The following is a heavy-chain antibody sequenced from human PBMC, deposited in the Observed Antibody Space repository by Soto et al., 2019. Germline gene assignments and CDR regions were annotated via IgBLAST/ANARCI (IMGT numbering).Heavy chain of an antibody. CDR2: ISWNSGSI. J-gene: IGHJ4*02. Sequence: DVQLVESGGGLVQPGRSLRLSCAASGFSFDAYAMHWVRQAPGKGLEWVSGISWNSGSIAYADSVKGRFTISRDNAKNSLYLQMNSLRGEDTALYYCAKDRYTMTTFSDYWGQGTLVTVSS. CDR1: GFSFDAYA. V-gene: IGHV3-9*01. D-gene: IGHD3-16*01. CDR3: AKDRYTMTTFSDY.